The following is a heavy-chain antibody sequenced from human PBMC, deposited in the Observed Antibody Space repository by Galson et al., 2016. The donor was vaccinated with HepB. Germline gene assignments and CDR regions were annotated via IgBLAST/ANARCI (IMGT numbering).Heavy chain of an antibody. Sequence: ETLSLTCAVYGRSFSSYYWIWIRQPPGKGLEWIGEINHSGITNYNPSLKSRVSISVDTSKNQFSLKLTSVTAADTAVYYCAGGAMAFFEYWGQGTLVTVSS. CDR1: GRSFSSYY. V-gene: IGHV4-34*01. CDR2: INHSGIT. CDR3: AGGAMAFFEY. D-gene: IGHD5-18*01. J-gene: IGHJ4*02.